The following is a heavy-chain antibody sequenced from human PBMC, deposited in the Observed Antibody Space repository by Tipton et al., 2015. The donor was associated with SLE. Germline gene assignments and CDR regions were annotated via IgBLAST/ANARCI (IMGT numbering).Heavy chain of an antibody. CDR3: AKRYYDFWSGYSLTVAFDI. Sequence: RSLRLSCAASGFTFSSYAMNWVRQAPGKGLEWVAVISYDGSNKYYADSVKGRFTISRDNSKNTLYLQMNSLRAEDTAVYYCAKRYYDFWSGYSLTVAFDIWGQGTMVTVSS. J-gene: IGHJ3*02. D-gene: IGHD3-3*01. V-gene: IGHV3-30*18. CDR2: ISYDGSNK. CDR1: GFTFSSYA.